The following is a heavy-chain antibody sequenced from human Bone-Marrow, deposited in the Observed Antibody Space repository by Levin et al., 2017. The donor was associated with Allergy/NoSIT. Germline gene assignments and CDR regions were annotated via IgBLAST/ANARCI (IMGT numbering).Heavy chain of an antibody. Sequence: LSLTCAASGFPFTRFALSWVRQVPGKGLEWVASFANTAKTYYADSVMGRFTISRDTSTNTLFLQMNSLRAEDTAVYFCAKDHESSGWPTFDLWGQGTLVTVSS. D-gene: IGHD6-19*01. J-gene: IGHJ4*02. CDR2: FANTAKT. V-gene: IGHV3-23*05. CDR3: AKDHESSGWPTFDL. CDR1: GFPFTRFA.